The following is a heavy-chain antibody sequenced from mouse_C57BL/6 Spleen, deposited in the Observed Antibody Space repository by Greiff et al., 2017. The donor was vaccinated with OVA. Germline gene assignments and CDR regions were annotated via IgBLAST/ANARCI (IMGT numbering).Heavy chain of an antibody. CDR1: GYTFTDYY. Sequence: QVQLKQSGPELVKPGASVKISCKASGYTFTDYYINWVKQRPGQGLEWIGWIFPGSGSTYYNEKFKGKATLTVDKSSSTAYMLLSSLTSEDSAVYFCAREDYYGSSYLVGDDWGQGTTLTVSS. D-gene: IGHD1-1*01. V-gene: IGHV1-75*01. J-gene: IGHJ2*01. CDR3: AREDYYGSSYLVGDD. CDR2: IFPGSGST.